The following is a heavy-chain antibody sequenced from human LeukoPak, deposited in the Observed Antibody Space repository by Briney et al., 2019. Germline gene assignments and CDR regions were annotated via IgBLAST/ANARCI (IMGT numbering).Heavy chain of an antibody. D-gene: IGHD6-19*01. CDR1: GFTFSSYA. CDR3: AKDLYSSGWTYDY. Sequence: GGSLRLSCAASGFTFSSYAMSWVRQAPGKGLEWVSAISGSGGSTYYADSVKGRFTISRDNSKNTLYLQMSSLRAEDTAVYYCAKDLYSSGWTYDYWGQGTLVTVSS. V-gene: IGHV3-23*01. J-gene: IGHJ4*02. CDR2: ISGSGGST.